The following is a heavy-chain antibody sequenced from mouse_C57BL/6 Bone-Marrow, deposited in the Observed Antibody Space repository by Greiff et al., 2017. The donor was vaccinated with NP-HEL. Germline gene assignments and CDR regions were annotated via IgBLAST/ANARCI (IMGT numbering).Heavy chain of an antibody. CDR2: ISSGGSYT. J-gene: IGHJ2*01. V-gene: IGHV5-6*02. CDR1: GFTFSSYG. Sequence: DVKLVESGGDLVKPGGSLKLSCAASGFTFSSYGMSWVRQTPDKRLEWVATISSGGSYTYYPDSVKGRFTISRDNAKNTLYLQMSSLKSEDTAMYYGARRGTGDDWGKGTTLTVSS. CDR3: ARRGTGDD. D-gene: IGHD4-1*01.